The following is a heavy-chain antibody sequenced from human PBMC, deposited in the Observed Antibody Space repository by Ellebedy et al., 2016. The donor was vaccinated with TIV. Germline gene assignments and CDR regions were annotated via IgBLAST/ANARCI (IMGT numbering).Heavy chain of an antibody. V-gene: IGHV3-7*03. Sequence: GESLKISCAASGFTFNHYYMSWVRQAPGKGLEWVANIKEDGSDRHYDDSVKGRFTISRDNAKNSLYLQLNSLRVEDTAVYYCARGPEWFGDTFWGRGTLVTVSS. CDR3: ARGPEWFGDTF. D-gene: IGHD3-10*01. CDR2: IKEDGSDR. CDR1: GFTFNHYY. J-gene: IGHJ4*02.